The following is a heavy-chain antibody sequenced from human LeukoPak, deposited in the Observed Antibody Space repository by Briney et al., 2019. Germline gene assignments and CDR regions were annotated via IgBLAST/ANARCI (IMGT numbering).Heavy chain of an antibody. CDR2: INHSGST. D-gene: IGHD6-19*01. V-gene: IGHV4-34*01. J-gene: IGHJ4*02. CDR1: GGSFSGYY. Sequence: PSETPSLTCAVYGGSFSGYYWSWIRQPPGKGLEWIGEINHSGSTNYNPSLKSRVTISVDTSKNQFSLKLSSVTAADTAVYYCVRENYSSGWYGIIDYWGQGTLVTVSS. CDR3: VRENYSSGWYGIIDY.